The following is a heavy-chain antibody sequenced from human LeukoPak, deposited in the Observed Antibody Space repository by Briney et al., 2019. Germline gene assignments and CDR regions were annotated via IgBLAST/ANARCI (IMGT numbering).Heavy chain of an antibody. Sequence: SETLSLTCTVSGGSISRGDYYWRWIRQPPGKGLEWIGYIYYSGSTYYNPSLKSRVTISVDTSKNQFSLKLSSVTAADTAVYYCARGTLEWLLRDYYYGMDVWGQGTTVTVSS. J-gene: IGHJ6*02. D-gene: IGHD3-3*01. CDR1: GGSISRGDYY. CDR3: ARGTLEWLLRDYYYGMDV. CDR2: IYYSGST. V-gene: IGHV4-30-4*01.